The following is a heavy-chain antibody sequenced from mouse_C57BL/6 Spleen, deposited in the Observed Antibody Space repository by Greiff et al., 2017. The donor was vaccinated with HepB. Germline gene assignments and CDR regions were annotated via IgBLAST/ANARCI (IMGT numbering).Heavy chain of an antibody. V-gene: IGHV5-6*01. Sequence: EVHLVESGGDLVKPGGSLKLSCAASGFTFSSYGMSWVRQTPDKRLEWVATISSGGSYTYYPDSVKGRSTISSDNAKNTLYLQMSSLKSEDTAMYYCATPNWGFDYWGQGTTLTVSS. CDR2: ISSGGSYT. J-gene: IGHJ2*01. D-gene: IGHD4-1*01. CDR3: ATPNWGFDY. CDR1: GFTFSSYG.